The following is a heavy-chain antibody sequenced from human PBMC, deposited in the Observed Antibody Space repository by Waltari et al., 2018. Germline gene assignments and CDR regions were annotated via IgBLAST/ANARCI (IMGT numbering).Heavy chain of an antibody. D-gene: IGHD3-9*01. J-gene: IGHJ6*02. CDR3: ASISTGYYGMDV. V-gene: IGHV3-21*01. CDR1: GFTFSSYS. CDR2: ISSSSSYI. Sequence: EVQLVESGGGLVKPGGSLRLSCAASGFTFSSYSMNWVRQAPGKGLEWVSSISSSSSYIYYADSVKGRFTISRDNAKNSLYLQMNSLRAEDTAVYYCASISTGYYGMDVWGQGTTVTVSS.